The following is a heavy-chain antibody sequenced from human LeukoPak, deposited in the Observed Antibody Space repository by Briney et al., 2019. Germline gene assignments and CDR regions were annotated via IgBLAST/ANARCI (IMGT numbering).Heavy chain of an antibody. CDR1: EFTFSFYW. CDR3: ARGYNSSWNHFDY. V-gene: IGHV3-7*04. Sequence: GGSLRLSCAASEFTFSFYWMSWVRQAPGKGLEWVANIKEDGTEKYYVDSVKGRSTISRDNAKSSVYLQMNSLRAEDTAVYYCARGYNSSWNHFDYWGQGTLVTVSS. D-gene: IGHD6-13*01. CDR2: IKEDGTEK. J-gene: IGHJ4*02.